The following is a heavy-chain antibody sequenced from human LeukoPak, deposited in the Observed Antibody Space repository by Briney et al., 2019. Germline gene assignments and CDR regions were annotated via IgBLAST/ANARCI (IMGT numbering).Heavy chain of an antibody. Sequence: GGSLRLSCAASGFTFSNYGMNWVRQAPGKGLEWVSSISSSSSYIYYADSVKGRFTISRDNAKNSLYLQMNSLRAEDTAVYYCARGDSSSWPDFDYWGQGTLVTVSS. CDR2: ISSSSSYI. CDR3: ARGDSSSWPDFDY. D-gene: IGHD6-13*01. J-gene: IGHJ4*02. V-gene: IGHV3-21*01. CDR1: GFTFSNYG.